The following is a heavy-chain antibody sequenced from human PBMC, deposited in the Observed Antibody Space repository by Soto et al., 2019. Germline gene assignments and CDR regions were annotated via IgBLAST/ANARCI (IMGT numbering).Heavy chain of an antibody. CDR3: AGGFLSVLPYYCYGLDV. CDR2: ISVYNGNT. CDR1: AYPFTSYG. J-gene: IGHJ6*02. V-gene: IGHV1-18*01. D-gene: IGHD2-15*01. Sequence: QVQLVQSGVEVKNPGASVRVSCKASAYPFTSYGISWVRQAPGQGLEWMGWISVYNGNTNYAREFQGRVTLTTDTSVSTADMELRSLRSDDTAVYYCAGGFLSVLPYYCYGLDVWGQGTTVIVYS.